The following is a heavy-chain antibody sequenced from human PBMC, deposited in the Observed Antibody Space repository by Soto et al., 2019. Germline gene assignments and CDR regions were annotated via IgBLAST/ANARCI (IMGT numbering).Heavy chain of an antibody. CDR3: ARGLNYYDSSGKPPLDP. CDR1: GFTFSSYA. Sequence: PGGSLRLSCAASGFTFSSYAMHWVRQAPGKGLEWVAVISYDGSNKYYADSVKGRFTISRDNSKNTLYLQMNSLRAEDTAVYYCARGLNYYDSSGKPPLDPWGQGTLVTVSS. V-gene: IGHV3-30-3*01. J-gene: IGHJ5*02. D-gene: IGHD3-22*01. CDR2: ISYDGSNK.